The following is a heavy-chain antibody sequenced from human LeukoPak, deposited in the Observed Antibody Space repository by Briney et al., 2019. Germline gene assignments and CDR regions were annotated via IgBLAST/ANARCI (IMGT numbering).Heavy chain of an antibody. D-gene: IGHD1/OR15-1a*01. Sequence: SETLSLTCTVSGASVSSGGNYWGWIRQSPGKGLEWIGSFYYSGTTDYNPSLKGRVTMSIDRSKNQFSLNLNSVTAADTAVYYCARDTRNTWFYYWGPGTLVTVSS. J-gene: IGHJ4*02. V-gene: IGHV4-61*08. CDR2: FYYSGTT. CDR3: ARDTRNTWFYY. CDR1: GASVSSGGNY.